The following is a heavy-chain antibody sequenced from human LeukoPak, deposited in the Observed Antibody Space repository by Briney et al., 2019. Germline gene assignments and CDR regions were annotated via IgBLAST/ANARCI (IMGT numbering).Heavy chain of an antibody. CDR1: GFTVSNNY. V-gene: IGHV3-53*04. CDR3: ARDRMAARLGSHYYYGMDV. CDR2: IDSSGST. D-gene: IGHD6-6*01. Sequence: GGSLRLSCAASGFTVSNNYINWVCQAPGKGLEWVSSIDSSGSTDYANSVKGRFTISRNNFKNTVNFQMNSLRAEDTAVYYCARDRMAARLGSHYYYGMDVWGQGTTVTVSS. J-gene: IGHJ6*02.